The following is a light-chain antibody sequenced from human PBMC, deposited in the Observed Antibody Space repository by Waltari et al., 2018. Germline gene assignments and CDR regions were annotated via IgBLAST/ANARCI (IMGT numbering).Light chain of an antibody. CDR3: CSYAGSSTVV. J-gene: IGLJ2*01. CDR2: DVS. Sequence: QSALTQPASVSGSPGQSITISCTGTSSDVGGYNYVSWSQQHPGKAPKLMIYDVSKGPSWVSNRFSGSKSGNTASLTISGLQAEDEADYYCCSYAGSSTVVFGGGTKLTVL. V-gene: IGLV2-23*02. CDR1: SSDVGGYNY.